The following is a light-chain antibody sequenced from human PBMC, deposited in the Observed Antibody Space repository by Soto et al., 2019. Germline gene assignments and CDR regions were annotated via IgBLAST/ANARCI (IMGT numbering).Light chain of an antibody. J-gene: IGKJ2*03. Sequence: EIVMTQSPLSLSVTPGEPASISCRSSQSLLHSNGYSYLDWYLQKPGQSPQLLIYLGSNRASGVPDRFSGSGSDTDFTLRISRVEAEDVGVYYCMQVLQSLYSFGQGTKLEIK. CDR3: MQVLQSLYS. CDR2: LGS. CDR1: QSLLHSNGYSY. V-gene: IGKV2-28*01.